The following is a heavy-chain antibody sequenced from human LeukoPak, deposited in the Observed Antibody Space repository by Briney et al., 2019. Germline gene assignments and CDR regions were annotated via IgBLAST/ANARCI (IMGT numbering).Heavy chain of an antibody. CDR3: TRDPLDISRWANAFDI. Sequence: PGRSLSLSCAASGFTFVNYGFHWVRQAPGKALEWVAFISYNGNKKYGDSVKGRFTISRDNSKNTLYVQMNGLRPEDTAVYYCTRDPLDISRWANAFDIWGPGTMVTVSS. D-gene: IGHD2-2*03. CDR2: ISYNGNKK. V-gene: IGHV3-30*03. CDR1: GFTFVNYG. J-gene: IGHJ3*02.